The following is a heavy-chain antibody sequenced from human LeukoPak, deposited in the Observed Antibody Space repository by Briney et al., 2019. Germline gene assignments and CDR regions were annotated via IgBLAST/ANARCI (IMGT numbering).Heavy chain of an antibody. CDR3: ARDPGFESLYYFDY. D-gene: IGHD3-10*01. Sequence: SETLSLTCTVSGGSISSYYWSWIRQPAGKGLEWIGRIYTSGSTNYNPSLKSRVTMSVDTSKNQFSLKLSSVTAADTAVYYCARDPGFESLYYFDYWGQATLVTVSS. J-gene: IGHJ4*02. CDR1: GGSISSYY. CDR2: IYTSGST. V-gene: IGHV4-4*07.